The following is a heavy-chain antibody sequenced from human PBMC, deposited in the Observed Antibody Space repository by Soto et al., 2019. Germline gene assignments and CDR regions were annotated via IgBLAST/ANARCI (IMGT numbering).Heavy chain of an antibody. CDR2: FDPEDGET. D-gene: IGHD1-1*01. V-gene: IGHV1-24*01. CDR3: ASPLPVEPGNYYFYGVDV. J-gene: IGHJ6*02. Sequence: VKVSCKVSGYTLTELSIHWVRQAPGKGLEWLGGFDPEDGETIYAQKFQGRVTMTEDTSTDTAYMDLSSLRSEDTAVYYCASPLPVEPGNYYFYGVDVWGQGTTVTVS. CDR1: GYTLTELS.